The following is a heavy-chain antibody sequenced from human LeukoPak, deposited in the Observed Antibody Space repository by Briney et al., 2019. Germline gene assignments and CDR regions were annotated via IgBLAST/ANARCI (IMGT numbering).Heavy chain of an antibody. CDR1: GGSFSGYY. CDR2: INHSGST. J-gene: IGHJ4*02. V-gene: IGHV4-34*01. Sequence: PSETLSLTCAVYGGSFSGYYWSWIRQPPGKGLEWIGEINHSGSTNYNPSLKSRVTISVDTSKNQFSLKLSSVTAADTAVYYCARGQTALNSSGWYSDPYYFDYWGQGTLVTVSS. CDR3: ARGQTALNSSGWYSDPYYFDY. D-gene: IGHD6-19*01.